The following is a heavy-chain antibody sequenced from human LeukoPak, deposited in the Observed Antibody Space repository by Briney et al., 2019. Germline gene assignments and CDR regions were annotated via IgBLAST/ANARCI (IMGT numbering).Heavy chain of an antibody. D-gene: IGHD5-24*01. Sequence: ASVKVSCKASGYTFTSYDIHWVRPATGQGLEWMGWMNPNSGNTGYAQKFQGRVTMTRNTSISTAYMELSSLRSEDTAVYYCARVPSGYKRGYYFDYWGQGTLVTVSS. V-gene: IGHV1-8*01. J-gene: IGHJ4*02. CDR3: ARVPSGYKRGYYFDY. CDR1: GYTFTSYD. CDR2: MNPNSGNT.